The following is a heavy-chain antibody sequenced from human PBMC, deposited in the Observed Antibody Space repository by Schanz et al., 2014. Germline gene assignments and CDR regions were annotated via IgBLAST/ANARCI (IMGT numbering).Heavy chain of an antibody. CDR2: ITDSGGST. V-gene: IGHV3-23*04. D-gene: IGHD1-26*01. J-gene: IGHJ3*02. CDR3: AKVGPYSGSLGAFDI. Sequence: EVQLVESGGGLVQPGGSLRLSCAVAGFTFSSYAMSWVRQAPGKGLEWVSAITDSGGSTYYADSVKGRFTISRDNSKNTLYLQMNSLRAEDSAVYYCAKVGPYSGSLGAFDIWGQGTMVTVSS. CDR1: GFTFSSYA.